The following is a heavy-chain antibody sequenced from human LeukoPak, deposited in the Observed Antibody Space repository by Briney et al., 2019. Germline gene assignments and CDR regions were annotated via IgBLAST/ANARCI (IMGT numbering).Heavy chain of an antibody. Sequence: ASVKVSCKASGYTFTSYYMHWVRQAPGQGLEWMGIINPSGGSTSYAQKFQGRVTMTRDTSTSTVYMELSSLRSEDTAVYYCAKVYDSSGYYSHFDYWGQGTLVTVSS. D-gene: IGHD3-22*01. J-gene: IGHJ4*02. V-gene: IGHV1-46*01. CDR2: INPSGGST. CDR1: GYTFTSYY. CDR3: AKVYDSSGYYSHFDY.